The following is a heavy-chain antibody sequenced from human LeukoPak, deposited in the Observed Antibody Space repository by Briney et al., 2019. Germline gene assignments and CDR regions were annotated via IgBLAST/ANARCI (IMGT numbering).Heavy chain of an antibody. J-gene: IGHJ6*02. Sequence: ASVKVSCKASGYTFTGYYMHWVRQAPGQGLEWMGCINPNSGGTNYAQKFQGRVTMTRDTSISTAYMELSRMRSDDTAVYYCARDTTYYYGSGSYSYGMDVWGQGTTVTVSS. CDR2: INPNSGGT. V-gene: IGHV1-2*02. D-gene: IGHD3-10*01. CDR1: GYTFTGYY. CDR3: ARDTTYYYGSGSYSYGMDV.